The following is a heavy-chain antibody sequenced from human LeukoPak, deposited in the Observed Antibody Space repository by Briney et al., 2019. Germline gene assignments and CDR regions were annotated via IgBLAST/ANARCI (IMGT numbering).Heavy chain of an antibody. D-gene: IGHD3-22*01. V-gene: IGHV3-30*04. J-gene: IGHJ4*02. CDR3: ARGPTGLFIDY. CDR2: ISYDGSNK. Sequence: GESLRLSCAASGFTFSSYAMHWVRQAPGKGLEWVAVISYDGSNKYYADSVKGRFTISRDNSKNTLYLQMNSLRAEDTAVYYCARGPTGLFIDYWGQGTLVTVSS. CDR1: GFTFSSYA.